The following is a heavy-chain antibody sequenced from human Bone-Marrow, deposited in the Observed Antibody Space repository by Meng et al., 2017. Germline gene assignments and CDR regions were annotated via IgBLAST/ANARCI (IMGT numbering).Heavy chain of an antibody. Sequence: GGSLRLSCAASGFTFSDYYMSWIRQAPGKGLEWVSYISSSGSTIYYADSVKGRFTVSRDNAKNSLYLQMNSLRAEDTAVYYCARGYYDSSGYYYLPNTDYWGQGTLVTVSS. CDR2: ISSSGSTI. CDR1: GFTFSDYY. J-gene: IGHJ4*02. CDR3: ARGYYDSSGYYYLPNTDY. D-gene: IGHD3-22*01. V-gene: IGHV3-11*04.